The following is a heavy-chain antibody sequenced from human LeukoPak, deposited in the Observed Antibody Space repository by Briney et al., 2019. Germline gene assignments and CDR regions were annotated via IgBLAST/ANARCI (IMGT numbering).Heavy chain of an antibody. CDR2: IYYSGST. J-gene: IGHJ6*04. Sequence: SETLSLTCTVSGGSISSYYWSWIRQPPGKGLEWIGYIYYSGSTNYNPSLKSRVTISVDTSKNQFSLKLSSVTAADTAVYYCARRRITIFGVVIEDVWGKGTTVTVSS. CDR1: GGSISSYY. D-gene: IGHD3-3*01. CDR3: ARRRITIFGVVIEDV. V-gene: IGHV4-59*08.